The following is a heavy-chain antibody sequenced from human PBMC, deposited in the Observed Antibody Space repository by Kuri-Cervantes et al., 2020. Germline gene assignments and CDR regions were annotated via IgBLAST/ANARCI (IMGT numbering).Heavy chain of an antibody. V-gene: IGHV3-21*01. CDR2: ISSSSSYI. Sequence: GESLKISCAASGFTFSSYSMNWVRQAPGKGLEWVSSISSSSSYIYYADSVKGRFTTSRDNAKNSLYLQMNSLRAEDTAVYYCARDIGSKYSSCSDYWGQGTLVTCYS. J-gene: IGHJ4*02. CDR1: GFTFSSYS. CDR3: ARDIGSKYSSCSDY. D-gene: IGHD6-6*01.